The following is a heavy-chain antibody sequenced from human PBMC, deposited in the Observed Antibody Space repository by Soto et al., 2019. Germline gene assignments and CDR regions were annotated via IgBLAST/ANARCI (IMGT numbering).Heavy chain of an antibody. CDR3: ARDLLRTTVTTP. CDR1: GFTFSSYA. J-gene: IGHJ4*02. Sequence: GGSLRLSCAASGFTFSSYAMHCVRQAPGKGLEWVAVISYDGSNKYYADSVKGRFTISRDNSKNTLYLQMNSLRAEDTAVYYCARDLLRTTVTTPWGQGTLVTVSS. D-gene: IGHD4-17*01. V-gene: IGHV3-30-3*01. CDR2: ISYDGSNK.